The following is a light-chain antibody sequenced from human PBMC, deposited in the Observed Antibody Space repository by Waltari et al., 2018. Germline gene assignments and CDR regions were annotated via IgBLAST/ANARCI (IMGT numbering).Light chain of an antibody. J-gene: IGLJ1*01. V-gene: IGLV3-19*01. CDR2: GKN. CDR3: SSYTSTKTGV. CDR1: SLSYYY. Sequence: SSELTQDPAVSVALGQTVRITCQGDSLSYYYANWYRQKPGQAPLLVMYGKNNRPSGIPDRFSGSYSGDTASLTITGAQAEDEADYYCSSYTSTKTGVFGTGTKVTVL.